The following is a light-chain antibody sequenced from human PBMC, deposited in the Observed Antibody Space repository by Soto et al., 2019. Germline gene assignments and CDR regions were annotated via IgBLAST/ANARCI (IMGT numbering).Light chain of an antibody. CDR1: ANDVGGYNY. CDR2: EVS. V-gene: IGLV2-14*01. CDR3: NSYSSSTSLPYV. Sequence: QSVLTQPASVSGSPGQSITISCTGTANDVGGYNYVSWYQQHPGKAPKLLIFEVSSRPSGVSNRFSGSKSGNTASLTISALQAEDEADYFRNSYSSSTSLPYVFGTGTKVTVL. J-gene: IGLJ1*01.